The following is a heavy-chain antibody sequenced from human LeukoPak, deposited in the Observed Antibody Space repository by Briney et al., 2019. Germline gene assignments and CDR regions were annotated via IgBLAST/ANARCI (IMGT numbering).Heavy chain of an antibody. D-gene: IGHD3-22*01. CDR1: GFTFSNFA. J-gene: IGHJ4*02. Sequence: GGSLRLSCAASGFTFSNFAMSWVRQAPGKGLEWVSAISGSDDSTYYADSVKGRFTISRDNSKNTLYLQMNSLRAEDTAVYYCAKKSYYYDSSGYLDGPYYFDYWGQGTLVTVSS. CDR2: ISGSDDST. V-gene: IGHV3-23*01. CDR3: AKKSYYYDSSGYLDGPYYFDY.